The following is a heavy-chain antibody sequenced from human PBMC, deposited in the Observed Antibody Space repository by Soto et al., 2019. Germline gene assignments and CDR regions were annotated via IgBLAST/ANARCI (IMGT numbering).Heavy chain of an antibody. V-gene: IGHV3-23*01. Sequence: GGSLRLSCAASGFTFSRDGMSWVRQAPGKGLEWVSLITDNGRSTYYADSVKGRFTISRDNTKNTLFLQMNSLRAEDTAVYYCAKERATTTAFDYWGQGALVTVSS. CDR2: ITDNGRST. CDR3: AKERATTTAFDY. D-gene: IGHD4-17*01. CDR1: GFTFSRDG. J-gene: IGHJ4*02.